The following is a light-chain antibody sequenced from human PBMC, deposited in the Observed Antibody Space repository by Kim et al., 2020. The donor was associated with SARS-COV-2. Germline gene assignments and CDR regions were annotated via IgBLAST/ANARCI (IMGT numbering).Light chain of an antibody. CDR2: GNT. V-gene: IGLV1-40*01. CDR1: SSNIGAGDD. Sequence: QRVTISCTGSSSNIGAGDDVHWYQHLPGTAPKVLIYGNTNRPSGVPDRFSGSKSGTSASLAITGLQAEDEADYYCHSYDSSMRGSMFGGGTQLTVL. CDR3: HSYDSSMRGSM. J-gene: IGLJ3*02.